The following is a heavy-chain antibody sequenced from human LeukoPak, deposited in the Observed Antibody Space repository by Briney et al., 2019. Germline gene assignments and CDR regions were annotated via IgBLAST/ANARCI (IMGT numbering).Heavy chain of an antibody. CDR1: GFAFNVYA. J-gene: IGHJ4*02. D-gene: IGHD3-16*02. CDR3: AKMGSYPPKNFDY. V-gene: IGHV3-30*18. CDR2: ISYDGGYK. Sequence: GGSVRLSCEASGFAFNVYAMIWVRQAPGKGLEWVSYISYDGGYKYYVDSMKGRLTISRDNSKNTLYLQMNSLRAEDTAVYYCAKMGSYPPKNFDYWGQGTLVTVSS.